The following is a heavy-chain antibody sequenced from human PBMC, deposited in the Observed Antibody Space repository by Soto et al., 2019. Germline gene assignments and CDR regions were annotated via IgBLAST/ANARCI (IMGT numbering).Heavy chain of an antibody. CDR1: HGSFNSGGFY. V-gene: IGHV4-31*03. CDR3: ARGFYGSGGPDL. CDR2: IYNTVTS. J-gene: IGHJ5*02. D-gene: IGHD3-10*01. Sequence: PXETLSLPCTISHGSFNSGGFYWGWIRQSPGRGLEWIGHIYNTVTSRYSLPLRSRLTMSIDTSANHFSMSLSSVTAADTAIYYCARGFYGSGGPDLWGPGALVTVSS.